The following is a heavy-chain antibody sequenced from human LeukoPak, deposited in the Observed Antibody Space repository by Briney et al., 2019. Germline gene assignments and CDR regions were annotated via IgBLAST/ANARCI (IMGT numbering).Heavy chain of an antibody. CDR3: ARHGLGPAAISDAFDI. Sequence: GESLKISCKVSGYSFATYWIGWVRQMPGKGLEWMGIIYPDDSDTRYSPSFQGQVTISADKSISTAYLQWSSLKASDTAMYYCARHGLGPAAISDAFDIWGQGTMVTVSS. D-gene: IGHD2-2*02. CDR1: GYSFATYW. CDR2: IYPDDSDT. J-gene: IGHJ3*02. V-gene: IGHV5-51*01.